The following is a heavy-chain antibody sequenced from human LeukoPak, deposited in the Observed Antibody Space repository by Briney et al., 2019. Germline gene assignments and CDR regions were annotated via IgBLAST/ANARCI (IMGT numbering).Heavy chain of an antibody. CDR2: ISGSGGST. D-gene: IGHD6-19*01. J-gene: IGHJ4*02. V-gene: IGHV3-23*01. Sequence: GGSLRLSCAASGFTFSSYAMSWVRQAPGKGMEWVSAISGSGGSTYYADSVKGLFTITRDYSKNTLYLKMNSLRADDTAVYYCAKDLPGGGWYIDPFDYGGQGTLVTVSS. CDR3: AKDLPGGGWYIDPFDY. CDR1: GFTFSSYA.